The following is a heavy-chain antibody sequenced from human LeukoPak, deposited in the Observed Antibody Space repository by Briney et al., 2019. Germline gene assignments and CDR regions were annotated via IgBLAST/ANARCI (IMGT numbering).Heavy chain of an antibody. D-gene: IGHD5-18*01. CDR1: GGSISSYY. V-gene: IGHV4-59*08. CDR2: IYYSGST. CDR3: ATHRGYSYGYDAFDI. Sequence: PSETLSLTCTVSGGSISSYYWSWLRQPPGKGLEWIGYIYYSGSTNYNPSLKSRVTISVDTSKNQFSLKLTSVAAADTAVYYCATHRGYSYGYDAFDIWGQGTMVTVSS. J-gene: IGHJ3*02.